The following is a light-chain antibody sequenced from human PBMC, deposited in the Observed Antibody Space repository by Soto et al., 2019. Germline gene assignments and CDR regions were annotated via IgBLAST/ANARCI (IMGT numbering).Light chain of an antibody. CDR2: GNR. CDR3: QSYDSSLSRRWV. V-gene: IGLV1-40*01. J-gene: IGLJ3*02. Sequence: QSVLTQPPSVSGAPGQRVTISCTGNNSNLGAGYDVHWYQQLPGAAPKLVIFGNRNRPSGVPERFSVSKSGASASLAITGLQAEDEADYYCQSYDSSLSRRWVFGGGTQLTVL. CDR1: NSNLGAGYD.